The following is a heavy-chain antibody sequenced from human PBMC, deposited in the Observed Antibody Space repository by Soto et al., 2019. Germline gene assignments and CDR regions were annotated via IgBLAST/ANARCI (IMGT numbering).Heavy chain of an antibody. CDR1: GYTFTSYY. Sequence: QVQLVQSGAEVKKPGASVKVSCKASGYTFTSYYMHWVRQAPGQGLEWMGIINPSGGSTSYAQKFQGRVTMTRDTSTSTVYMELSSLRSEDTAVYYCARIYGSTSSLARNYYYYGMDVWGQGTTVTVSS. V-gene: IGHV1-46*01. J-gene: IGHJ6*02. D-gene: IGHD2-2*01. CDR2: INPSGGST. CDR3: ARIYGSTSSLARNYYYYGMDV.